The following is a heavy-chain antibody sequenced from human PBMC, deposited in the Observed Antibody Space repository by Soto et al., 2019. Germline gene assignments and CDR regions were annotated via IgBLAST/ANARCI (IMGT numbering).Heavy chain of an antibody. Sequence: LSLTCAVSGGSISSSNWWSWVRQPPGKGLEWIGEIYHSGSTNYNPSLKSRVTISVDKSKNQFSLKLSSVTAADTAVYYCARGGYDYAYYYYGMDVWGQGTTVTVSS. CDR2: IYHSGST. CDR3: ARGGYDYAYYYYGMDV. J-gene: IGHJ6*02. CDR1: GGSISSSNW. V-gene: IGHV4-4*02. D-gene: IGHD5-12*01.